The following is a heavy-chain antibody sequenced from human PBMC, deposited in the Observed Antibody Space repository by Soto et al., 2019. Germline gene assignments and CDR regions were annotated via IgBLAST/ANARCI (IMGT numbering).Heavy chain of an antibody. CDR2: IIPTFGTG. CDR3: ASFDGTLVRGGRSSPYEMDV. J-gene: IGHJ6*02. V-gene: IGHV1-69*01. Sequence: QVLLVQSGPEVKKPGSSVKVSCKASGGTFNNYAINWVRQAPGKGLEWMGGIIPTFGTGNHAQKFQGRVTITADESTKTAYMELNSLLSEDTAIYYCASFDGTLVRGGRSSPYEMDVWGQGTTVIVSS. D-gene: IGHD3-10*01. CDR1: GGTFNNYA.